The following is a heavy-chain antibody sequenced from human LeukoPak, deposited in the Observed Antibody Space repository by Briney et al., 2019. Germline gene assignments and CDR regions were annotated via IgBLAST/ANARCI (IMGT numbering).Heavy chain of an antibody. D-gene: IGHD3-3*01. V-gene: IGHV1-18*01. CDR3: ARAPARGYDFWSGYYTTGDY. CDR2: ISAYNGNT. CDR1: GYTFTSYG. Sequence: GASVRVSCQASGYTFTSYGISWVRQAPGQGLEWMGWISAYNGNTNYAQKLQGRVTMTTDTSTSTAYMELRSLRSDDTAVYYCARAPARGYDFWSGYYTTGDYWGQGTLVNVSS. J-gene: IGHJ4*02.